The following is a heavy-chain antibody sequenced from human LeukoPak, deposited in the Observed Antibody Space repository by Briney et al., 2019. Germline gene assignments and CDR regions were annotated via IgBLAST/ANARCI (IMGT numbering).Heavy chain of an antibody. CDR1: GFTVTDYA. J-gene: IGHJ6*03. D-gene: IGHD2-2*01. V-gene: IGHV3-23*01. CDR2: ISASGGMT. CDR3: ARASLGADCSSTSCHYYYYMDV. Sequence: GGSLRLSCAASGFTVTDYAMTWVRQAPGKGLEWVSSISASGGMTYYADSVKGRFTISRDNAKNSLYLQMNSLRAEDTAVYYCARASLGADCSSTSCHYYYYMDVWGKGTTVTVSS.